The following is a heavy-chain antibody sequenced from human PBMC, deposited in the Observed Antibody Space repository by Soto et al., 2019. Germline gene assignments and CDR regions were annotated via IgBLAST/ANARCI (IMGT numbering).Heavy chain of an antibody. Sequence: QVQLVQSGAEVKKPGSSVKVSCKASGGTFSRYAISWVRQAPGQGLEWMGGIIPIFGTANYAQKFQGRVKITADESTSTAYMELSSLRSEDTAVYYCARQGAALRDYYSGMDVWGQGTTVTVSS. J-gene: IGHJ6*02. CDR1: GGTFSRYA. D-gene: IGHD6-25*01. CDR2: IIPIFGTA. CDR3: ARQGAALRDYYSGMDV. V-gene: IGHV1-69*12.